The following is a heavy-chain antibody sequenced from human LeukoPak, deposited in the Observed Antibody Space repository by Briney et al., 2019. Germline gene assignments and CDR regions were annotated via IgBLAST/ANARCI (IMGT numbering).Heavy chain of an antibody. D-gene: IGHD2-15*01. Sequence: GESLKISCTAAGYAYNSYWIGWVRQMPGKGLEWMGRIGPSDSYTNYSPSFQGHVTVSVDKSISTAYLQWSSLKASDTAMYYCARRLQRHFDYWGQGTLVTVSS. CDR1: GYAYNSYW. V-gene: IGHV5-10-1*01. CDR3: ARRLQRHFDY. CDR2: IGPSDSYT. J-gene: IGHJ4*02.